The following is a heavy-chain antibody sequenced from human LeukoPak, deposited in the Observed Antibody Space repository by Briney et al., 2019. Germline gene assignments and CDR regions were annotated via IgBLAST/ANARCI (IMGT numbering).Heavy chain of an antibody. CDR3: ARRAGEYSHPYDY. V-gene: IGHV3-53*01. J-gene: IGHJ4*02. CDR1: GFTVTSNS. CDR2: IYSGGNT. D-gene: IGHD4-17*01. Sequence: GGSLRLSCTVSGFTVTSNSMSWVRQAPGKGLECGSFIYSGGNTHYSDSVKGRFTISRDNSKNTLYLQMNSLRADDTAVYYCARRAGEYSHPYDYWGQGTLVTVSS.